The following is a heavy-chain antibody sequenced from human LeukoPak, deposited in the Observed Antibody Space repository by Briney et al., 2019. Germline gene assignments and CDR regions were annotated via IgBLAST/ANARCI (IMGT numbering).Heavy chain of an antibody. CDR3: ANLPYNWNTHFGDY. J-gene: IGHJ4*02. Sequence: GGPLRLSCAASGFTFTHYGMHWARQALGKGLEWVAYIASDGNYKDYGDSVKGRFTISRDNSRNTLYLQMDSLRAEDTAVYYCANLPYNWNTHFGDYWGQGTLVSVSS. V-gene: IGHV3-30*02. CDR1: GFTFTHYG. D-gene: IGHD1-1*01. CDR2: IASDGNYK.